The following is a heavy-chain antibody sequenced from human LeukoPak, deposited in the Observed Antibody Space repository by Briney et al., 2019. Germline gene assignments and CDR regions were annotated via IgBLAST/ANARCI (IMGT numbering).Heavy chain of an antibody. CDR2: IWYDGSNK. D-gene: IGHD3-22*01. J-gene: IGHJ6*02. V-gene: IGHV3-33*01. CDR3: ARVPDYYDSRRDYYYGMDV. CDR1: GFTFSSYG. Sequence: GGSLRLSCAASGFTFSSYGMHWVRQAPGKGLEWVAVIWYDGSNKYYADSVKGRFTISRDNSKNTLYLQMNSLRAEDTAVYYCARVPDYYDSRRDYYYGMDVWGQGTTVTVSS.